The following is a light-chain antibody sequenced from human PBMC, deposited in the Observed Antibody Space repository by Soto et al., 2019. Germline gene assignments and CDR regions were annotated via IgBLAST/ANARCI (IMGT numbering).Light chain of an antibody. CDR2: DAS. Sequence: DIQMTQSPSSLSASVGDRVTITCQASQDITKYLNWYQQKPGEAPKLLIYDASNLETGVPSRFSGRGSGTDFTFTISSLQPEDIATYYCQQYDNLYTFGQGTKLEIK. CDR1: QDITKY. J-gene: IGKJ2*01. CDR3: QQYDNLYT. V-gene: IGKV1-33*01.